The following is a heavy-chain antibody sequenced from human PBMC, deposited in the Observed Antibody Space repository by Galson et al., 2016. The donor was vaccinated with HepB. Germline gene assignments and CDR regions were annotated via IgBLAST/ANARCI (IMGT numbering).Heavy chain of an antibody. V-gene: IGHV5-51*01. D-gene: IGHD3-16*01. J-gene: IGHJ4*02. CDR2: IYPGESHT. Sequence: SGAEVKKPGESLRISCKGSEYSFTDYWIGWVRQMPGKGLEWMGIIYPGESHTRYSPYFQGQVTISADKSISTAYLQWSSLKASDTAIYYCARRLTHDSKIWDIDYWGQGTLVTVSS. CDR1: EYSFTDYW. CDR3: ARRLTHDSKIWDIDY.